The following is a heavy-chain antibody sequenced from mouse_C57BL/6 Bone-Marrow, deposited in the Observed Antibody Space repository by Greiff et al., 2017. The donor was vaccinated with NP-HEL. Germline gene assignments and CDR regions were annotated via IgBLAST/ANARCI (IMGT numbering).Heavy chain of an antibody. Sequence: QVQLQQSGPELVKPGASVKISCKASGYAFSSSWMNWVQQRPGKGLEWIGRIYPGDGDTNYNGKFKGKATLTADKSSSTAYMQLSSLTSEDSAVYFCARERGYYGSSYGFAYWGQGTLVTVSA. D-gene: IGHD1-1*01. CDR1: GYAFSSSW. V-gene: IGHV1-82*01. CDR2: IYPGDGDT. J-gene: IGHJ3*01. CDR3: ARERGYYGSSYGFAY.